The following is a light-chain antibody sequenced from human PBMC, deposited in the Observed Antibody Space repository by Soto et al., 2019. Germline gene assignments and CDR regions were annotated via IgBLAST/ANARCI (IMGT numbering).Light chain of an antibody. V-gene: IGKV1D-16*01. CDR3: QQYHAYPIT. Sequence: DIQMTQSPSSLSASVGDRITITCQASQDISSWLAWYQQKPEKSPKSLIYGTSTLQRGVPSRFSGSGSGTDFTLTISSLQPEDFATYYCQQYHAYPITFGPGTRLEIK. J-gene: IGKJ5*01. CDR2: GTS. CDR1: QDISSW.